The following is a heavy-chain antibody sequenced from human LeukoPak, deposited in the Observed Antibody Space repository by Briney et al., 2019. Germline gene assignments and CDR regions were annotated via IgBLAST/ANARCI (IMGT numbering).Heavy chain of an antibody. J-gene: IGHJ4*02. CDR1: GGTFTNFA. CDR2: IIPMSGTA. D-gene: IGHD3-3*01. CDR3: ASPVKYYDTWSGYPPFDY. V-gene: IGHV1-69*13. Sequence: SVRVSCKASGGTFTNFAISWVRQAPGQGLEWVGGIIPMSGTANYAQKFQGRVTITADESTSTAYMELSSLRSEDTAIYYCASPVKYYDTWSGYPPFDYWGQGTLVTVSS.